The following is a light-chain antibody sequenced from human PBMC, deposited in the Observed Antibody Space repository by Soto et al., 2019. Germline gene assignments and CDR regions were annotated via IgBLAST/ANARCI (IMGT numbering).Light chain of an antibody. CDR3: QQYYDTPLT. CDR2: WAS. V-gene: IGKV4-1*01. CDR1: QSLLYSSNNRNY. J-gene: IGKJ4*01. Sequence: DIVLTQSPDSLALSLCETATISCKSSQSLLYSSNNRNYLAWYQQKPRQPPKLLIYWASTRDSGVPGRYSGSGSETDFTLTISSLRDEDVAVYYCQQYYDTPLTFGGGTTVEIK.